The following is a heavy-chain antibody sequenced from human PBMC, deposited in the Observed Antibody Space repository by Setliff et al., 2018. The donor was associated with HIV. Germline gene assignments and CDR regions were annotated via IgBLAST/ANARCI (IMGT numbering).Heavy chain of an antibody. V-gene: IGHV4-39*01. J-gene: IGHJ4*02. D-gene: IGHD6-19*01. CDR3: ARHDGGGWYVRVLATSFDY. CDR2: IYYSGRT. CDR1: GGSISSSSYY. Sequence: SETLSLTCAVSGGSISSSSYYWGWIRQPPGKGLEWIGSIYYSGRTYYNPSLKSRVTISEDTSKNQFSLKLSSVTAADTAVYYCARHDGGGWYVRVLATSFDYWGQGTLVTVSS.